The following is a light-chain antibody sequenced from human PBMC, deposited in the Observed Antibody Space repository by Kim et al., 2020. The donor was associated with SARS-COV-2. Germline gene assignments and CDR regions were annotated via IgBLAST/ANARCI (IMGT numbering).Light chain of an antibody. CDR2: GKN. J-gene: IGLJ3*02. CDR1: SLRSYY. Sequence: SSELTQDPAVSVALGQTVRITCQGDSLRSYYASWYQQKPGQAPVLVIYGKNNRPSGTPDRFSGSSSGNTASLTLTGAQAEDEADYLCNTGDSSGNHFGVF. CDR3: NTGDSSGNHFGV. V-gene: IGLV3-19*01.